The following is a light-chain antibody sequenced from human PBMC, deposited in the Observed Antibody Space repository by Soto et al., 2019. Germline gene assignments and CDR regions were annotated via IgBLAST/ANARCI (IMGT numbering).Light chain of an antibody. CDR3: QSYDSSRDGFYV. V-gene: IGLV1-40*03. Sequence: QSALSQPPSVSGAPGQRVTISCTGTSSNIGGGYDVHWYQQLPGTAPKLLISGNNNHPSGVADRFSGSRSGASASLAITGLQAEDEADYFCQSYDSSRDGFYVFGTGTKVTVL. CDR2: GNN. CDR1: SSNIGGGYD. J-gene: IGLJ1*01.